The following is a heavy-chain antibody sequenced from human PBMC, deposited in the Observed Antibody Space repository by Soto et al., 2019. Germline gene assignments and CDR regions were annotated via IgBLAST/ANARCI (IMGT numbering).Heavy chain of an antibody. V-gene: IGHV4-4*02. D-gene: IGHD1-26*01. CDR1: GGSISSSNW. J-gene: IGHJ4*02. Sequence: SETLSLTCAVSGGSISSSNWWSWVRQPPGKGLEWIGEIYHSGSTNYNPSLKSRVTISVDKSKNQFSLKLSSVTAADTAVYYCARSRPPGATTFDYWGQGTLVTVSS. CDR3: ARSRPPGATTFDY. CDR2: IYHSGST.